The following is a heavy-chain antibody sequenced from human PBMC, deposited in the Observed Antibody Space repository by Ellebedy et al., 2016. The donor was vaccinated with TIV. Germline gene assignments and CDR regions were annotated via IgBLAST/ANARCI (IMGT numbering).Heavy chain of an antibody. D-gene: IGHD5-12*01. CDR3: VKDMSQDYSGYDYHFYYGLEV. V-gene: IGHV3-43D*03. J-gene: IGHJ6*02. CDR2: FNWDGTIV. CDR1: GFKFDDYA. Sequence: PGGSLRLSCAASGFKFDDYAMHWVRQRPGKGLEWVGLFNWDGTIVYYGDLVKGRVTISRDNSENSLFLQMNGLRAEDSALYYCVKDMSQDYSGYDYHFYYGLEVWGQGTTVAVSS.